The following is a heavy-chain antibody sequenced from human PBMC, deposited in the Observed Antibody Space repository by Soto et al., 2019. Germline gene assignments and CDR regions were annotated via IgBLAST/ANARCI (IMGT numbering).Heavy chain of an antibody. D-gene: IGHD2-21*02. CDR2: VNAGNGHT. V-gene: IGHV1-3*01. CDR3: ARSIVVVTALDY. Sequence: ASVKVSCQASGYTFTSYAMHWGRQAPGQRLEWMGWVNAGNGHTKYSQKFQGRVTITRDTSASTAYMELSSLRSEDTAVYYCARSIVVVTALDYWGQGTLVTVSS. CDR1: GYTFTSYA. J-gene: IGHJ4*02.